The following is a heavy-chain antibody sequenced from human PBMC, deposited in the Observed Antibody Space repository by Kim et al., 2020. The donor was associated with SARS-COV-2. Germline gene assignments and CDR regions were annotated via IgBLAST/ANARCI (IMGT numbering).Heavy chain of an antibody. Sequence: SETLSLTCTVSGGSISSSSYYWGWIRQPPGKGLEWIGSIYYSGSTYYNPSLKSRVTISVDTSKNQFSLKLSSVTAADTAVYYCARNPTAKVLRFLEWLLYLDYGGQGTLVTVSS. CDR2: IYYSGST. V-gene: IGHV4-39*01. J-gene: IGHJ4*02. CDR3: ARNPTAKVLRFLEWLLYLDY. CDR1: GGSISSSSYY. D-gene: IGHD3-3*01.